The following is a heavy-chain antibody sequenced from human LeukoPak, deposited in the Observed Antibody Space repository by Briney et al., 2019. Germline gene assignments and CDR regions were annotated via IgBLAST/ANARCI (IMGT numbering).Heavy chain of an antibody. V-gene: IGHV1-2*02. CDR1: GYTFTGYY. J-gene: IGHJ3*02. Sequence: GASVKVSCKASGYTFTGYYMHWVRQAPGQGREWMGWINPNSGGTNYAQKFQGRVTMTRNTSISTAYMELSSLRSEDTAVYYCATRLLSGAFDIWGQGTMVTVSS. CDR3: ATRLLSGAFDI. D-gene: IGHD2-21*02. CDR2: INPNSGGT.